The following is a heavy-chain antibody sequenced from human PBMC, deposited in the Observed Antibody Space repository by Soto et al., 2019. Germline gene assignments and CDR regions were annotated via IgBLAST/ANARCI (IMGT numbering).Heavy chain of an antibody. Sequence: PSETLSLTCTVSGGSISSGGYYWSWIRQHPGKGLEWIGYIYYSGSTYYNPSLKSRVTISVDTSKNQFSLKLSSVTAADTAVYYCARDRELRDSSGGRFAYWGQGTLVIVSS. V-gene: IGHV4-31*03. CDR3: ARDRELRDSSGGRFAY. CDR2: IYYSGST. CDR1: GGSISSGGYY. J-gene: IGHJ4*02. D-gene: IGHD3-22*01.